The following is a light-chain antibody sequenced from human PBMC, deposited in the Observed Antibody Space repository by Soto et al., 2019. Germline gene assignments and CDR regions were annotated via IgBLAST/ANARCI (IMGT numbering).Light chain of an antibody. J-gene: IGKJ1*01. Sequence: DIVMTQSPLSLPVTPGEPASISCRSTQSLLSSNGYNYVDWYLQKPGQSPQLLIYLGSNRASGVPDRFSGSGSGTDFTLRITRLAAADVRAYPCMQAIQAPPTFGQGTKVDIK. V-gene: IGKV2-28*01. CDR2: LGS. CDR3: MQAIQAPPT. CDR1: QSLLSSNGYNY.